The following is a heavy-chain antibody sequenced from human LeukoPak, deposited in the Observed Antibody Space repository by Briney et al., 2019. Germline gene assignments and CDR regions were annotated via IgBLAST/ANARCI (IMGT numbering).Heavy chain of an antibody. Sequence: GGSLRLSCAASGFTFSSYWMHWVRQAPGKGLVWVSRINSDGSSTSYADSVKGRFTISRDNAKNTLYLQMNSLRAEDTAVYYCARDLATYDFWSGYYYYGMDVGGQGTTVTVSS. J-gene: IGHJ6*02. CDR3: ARDLATYDFWSGYYYYGMDV. CDR1: GFTFSSYW. V-gene: IGHV3-74*01. CDR2: INSDGSST. D-gene: IGHD3-3*01.